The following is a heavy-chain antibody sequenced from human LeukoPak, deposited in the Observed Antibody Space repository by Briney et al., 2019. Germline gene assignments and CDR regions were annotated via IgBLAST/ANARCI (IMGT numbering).Heavy chain of an antibody. D-gene: IGHD4-17*01. CDR3: ARTHTVTTSCLDY. CDR1: GGSISSHY. Sequence: SSETLSLTCTVSGGSISSHYWSWIRQPAGKGLEWIGRIYNTGSTSYNPSLKSRVTMSVDTSKNQFSLKLSSVTAADTAVYYCARTHTVTTSCLDYWGQGTLVTVSS. J-gene: IGHJ4*02. CDR2: IYNTGST. V-gene: IGHV4-4*07.